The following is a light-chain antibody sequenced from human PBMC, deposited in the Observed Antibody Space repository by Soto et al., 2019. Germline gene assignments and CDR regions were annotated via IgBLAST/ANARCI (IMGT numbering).Light chain of an antibody. V-gene: IGLV2-14*01. Sequence: QSVLTQPASVTGSPGQSITISCTGTSSDVGAYNYVSWYQQHPGKAPQLMIYEVSNRPSGVSNRFSGSKSGHTASLTISGLQAEDEADYYCSSYTTSSTLVFGTGTKLTVL. CDR3: SSYTTSSTLV. CDR1: SSDVGAYNY. J-gene: IGLJ1*01. CDR2: EVS.